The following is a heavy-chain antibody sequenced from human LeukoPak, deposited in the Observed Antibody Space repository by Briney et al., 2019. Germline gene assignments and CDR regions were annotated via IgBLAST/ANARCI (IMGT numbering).Heavy chain of an antibody. D-gene: IGHD3-10*01. CDR3: ARVYQGVSLFDGIDY. J-gene: IGHJ4*02. CDR1: GFTFSSFG. V-gene: IGHV3-23*01. Sequence: GGSLRLSCAASGFTFSSFGMNWVRQAPGKGLEWVSAISGSGGSTYYADSVKGRFTISRDNSKNTLYLQMNSLRAEDTAVYYCARVYQGVSLFDGIDYWGQGTLVTVSS. CDR2: ISGSGGST.